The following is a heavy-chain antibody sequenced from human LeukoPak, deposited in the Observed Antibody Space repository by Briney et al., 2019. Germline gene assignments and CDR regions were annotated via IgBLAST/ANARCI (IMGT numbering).Heavy chain of an antibody. J-gene: IGHJ6*02. Sequence: ASVKVSYKASGYTFTGYYMHWVRQAPGQGLEWMGWINPNSGGTNYAQKFQGRVTMTRDTSISTAYMELSRLRSDGTAVYYCARRLPAAKSYGMDVWGQGTTVTVSS. D-gene: IGHD2-2*01. CDR3: ARRLPAAKSYGMDV. V-gene: IGHV1-2*02. CDR2: INPNSGGT. CDR1: GYTFTGYY.